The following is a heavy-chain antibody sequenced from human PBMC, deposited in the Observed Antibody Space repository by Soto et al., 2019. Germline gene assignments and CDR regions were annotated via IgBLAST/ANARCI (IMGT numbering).Heavy chain of an antibody. CDR2: INHSGST. Sequence: PSETLSLTCAVYGGSFSGYYWSWIRQPPGKGLEWIGEINHSGSTNYNPSLKSRVTISVDTSKNQFSLKLSSVTAADTAVYYCARVPAAGATQVGYFQHWGQGTLVTVSS. CDR3: ARVPAAGATQVGYFQH. V-gene: IGHV4-34*01. J-gene: IGHJ1*01. CDR1: GGSFSGYY. D-gene: IGHD1-26*01.